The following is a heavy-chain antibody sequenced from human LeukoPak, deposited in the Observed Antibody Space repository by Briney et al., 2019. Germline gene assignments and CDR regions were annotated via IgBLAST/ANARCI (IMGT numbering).Heavy chain of an antibody. CDR3: TTKVIRGNSGDDYDD. Sequence: PGGSLRLSCTASGFTFSSYSMNWVRQAPGKGLEWVANIKQDGSEKYYVDSVKGRFTISRDDSKSTLYLQMNSLRAEDTAVYYCTTKVIRGNSGDDYDDWGQGTLVTVSS. CDR2: IKQDGSEK. CDR1: GFTFSSYS. D-gene: IGHD5-12*01. J-gene: IGHJ4*02. V-gene: IGHV3-7*03.